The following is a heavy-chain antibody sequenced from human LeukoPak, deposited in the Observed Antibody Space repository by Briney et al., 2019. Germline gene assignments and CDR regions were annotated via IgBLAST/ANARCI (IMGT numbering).Heavy chain of an antibody. CDR3: ARGTNRYYFDY. V-gene: IGHV4-59*01. J-gene: IGHJ4*02. CDR1: GGSISSYY. D-gene: IGHD3-3*01. Sequence: SETLSLTCTVSGGSISSYYWSWIRQPPGKGLEWIGYIYYSGSTNYNPSLKSRVTISVDTSKNQFSLKLSSVTAADTAVYYCARGTNRYYFDYWGQGTLVTVSS. CDR2: IYYSGST.